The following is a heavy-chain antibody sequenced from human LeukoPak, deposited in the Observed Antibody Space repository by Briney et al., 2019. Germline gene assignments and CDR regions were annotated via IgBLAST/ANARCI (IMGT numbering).Heavy chain of an antibody. CDR3: ARDPAYDFWSGYYGGMDV. V-gene: IGHV3-21*01. Sequence: PGGSLRLSCAASGFTLRSYSMNWVRQAPGKGLEWVSSNSSSSSYIYYAGSVKGRFTISRDNAKNSLYLQMNSLRAEDTAVYYCARDPAYDFWSGYYGGMDVWGQGTTVTVSS. J-gene: IGHJ6*02. CDR1: GFTLRSYS. D-gene: IGHD3-3*01. CDR2: NSSSSSYI.